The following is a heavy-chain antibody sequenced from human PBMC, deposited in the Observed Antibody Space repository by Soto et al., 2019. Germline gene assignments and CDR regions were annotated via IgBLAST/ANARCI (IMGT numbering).Heavy chain of an antibody. CDR1: GFSLSTSGVG. CDR2: IYWDDDG. J-gene: IGHJ3*02. CDR3: AHICSGGSCYSSYDAFDI. D-gene: IGHD2-15*01. Sequence: QITLKESGPTLVKPTQTLTLTCTFSGFSLSTSGVGVGWIRQPPGKALEWLALIYWDDDGRSSPSLKSRLTITKDTSKNQVVLTMTNMDPVDTATYYCAHICSGGSCYSSYDAFDIWGQGTMVTVSS. V-gene: IGHV2-5*02.